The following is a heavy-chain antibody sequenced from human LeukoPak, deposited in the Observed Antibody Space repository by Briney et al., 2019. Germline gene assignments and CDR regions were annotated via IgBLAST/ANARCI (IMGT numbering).Heavy chain of an antibody. Sequence: ASVKVSCKASGYTFTGYYMHSVRHAPGQGLEWMGWINPNSGGTNYAQKFQGRVTMTRDTSISTAYMELSRLRCDDTAVYYCAREPPTLIGVYFDYWGQGTLVTVSS. D-gene: IGHD7-27*01. CDR1: GYTFTGYY. CDR2: INPNSGGT. J-gene: IGHJ4*02. V-gene: IGHV1-2*02. CDR3: AREPPTLIGVYFDY.